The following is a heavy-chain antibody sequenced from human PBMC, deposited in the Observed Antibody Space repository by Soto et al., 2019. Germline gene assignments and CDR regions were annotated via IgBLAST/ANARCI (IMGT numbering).Heavy chain of an antibody. Sequence: SETLSLTCTVSGGSISSYYWSWIRQPPGKGLEWIGYIYYSGSTNYNPSLKSRVTISVDTSKNQFSLKLSSVTAADTAVYYCARASSRPPQDTLWFGELDFDYWGQGTLVTVSS. CDR3: ARASSRPPQDTLWFGELDFDY. J-gene: IGHJ4*02. CDR1: GGSISSYY. V-gene: IGHV4-59*01. CDR2: IYYSGST. D-gene: IGHD3-10*01.